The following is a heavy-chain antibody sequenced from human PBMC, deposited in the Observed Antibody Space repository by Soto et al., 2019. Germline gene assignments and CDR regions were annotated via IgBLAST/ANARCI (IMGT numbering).Heavy chain of an antibody. CDR1: GYTFTDYY. V-gene: IGHV1-2*02. Sequence: ASVKVSCKASGYTFTDYYMHWVRQAPGQGLEWMGWINPNSGATSYAQRFQGRVTMTRDTSISTAYMELSRLISDATALYYCAREGGDIVQMVYALPWYWGQGTLVTVAS. D-gene: IGHD2-8*01. CDR2: INPNSGAT. J-gene: IGHJ4*02. CDR3: AREGGDIVQMVYALPWY.